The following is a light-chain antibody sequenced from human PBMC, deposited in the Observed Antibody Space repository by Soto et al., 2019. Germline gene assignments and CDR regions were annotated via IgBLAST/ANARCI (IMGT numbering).Light chain of an antibody. J-gene: IGLJ2*01. Sequence: QSALTQPPSASGTPGQRVTVSCSGSSSNIGTNPVNWYQQLPGTAPKLLIYDNNQRPSGVPDRFSGSRSGTSASLAISGLQSEDEADYYCAAWDDSLNGQVVFGGGTKLTVL. CDR2: DNN. CDR3: AAWDDSLNGQVV. V-gene: IGLV1-44*01. CDR1: SSNIGTNP.